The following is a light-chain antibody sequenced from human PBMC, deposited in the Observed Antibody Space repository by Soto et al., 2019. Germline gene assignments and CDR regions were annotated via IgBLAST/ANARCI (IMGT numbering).Light chain of an antibody. CDR1: QSVSNNY. Sequence: EIVLRQSPGTLSLCPGERATLSCRASQSVSNNYLAWYQQKPGQAPRLLIYGASNRATGIPDRFSGSGSGTDFTLTISRLEPEDFAVYYCQQYGSSGTFGQGTKVDIK. J-gene: IGKJ1*01. CDR3: QQYGSSGT. V-gene: IGKV3-20*01. CDR2: GAS.